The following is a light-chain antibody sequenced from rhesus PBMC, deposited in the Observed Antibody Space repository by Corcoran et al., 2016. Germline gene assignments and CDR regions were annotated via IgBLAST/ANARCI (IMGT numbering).Light chain of an antibody. J-gene: IGKJ1*01. CDR3: QQYNNWPRT. CDR2: GSS. CDR1: QSVSSS. Sequence: EIVMTQSPATLSLSPGDRATLSCRASQSVSSSLAWYQQKPGQAPRLLIFGSSSRATDIPDRFSGSGSGTEFTHTISSLGPEDFASYYCQQYNNWPRTFGQGTKVEI. V-gene: IGKV3-42*03.